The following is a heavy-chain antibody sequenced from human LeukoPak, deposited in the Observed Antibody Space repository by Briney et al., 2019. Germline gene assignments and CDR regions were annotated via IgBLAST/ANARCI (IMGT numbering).Heavy chain of an antibody. V-gene: IGHV4-4*02. J-gene: IGHJ3*02. CDR3: ARDRDGSGSYSGSYDAFDI. D-gene: IGHD3-10*01. CDR1: GGSISNNNW. Sequence: SETLSLTCVVSGGSISNNNWWCWVRQPPGKGLEWVGEIYPSGSTNYNPSLKSRVTISVDKSKNQLSLKLSSVTAADTAVYHCARDRDGSGSYSGSYDAFDIWGQGTMVTVSS. CDR2: IYPSGST.